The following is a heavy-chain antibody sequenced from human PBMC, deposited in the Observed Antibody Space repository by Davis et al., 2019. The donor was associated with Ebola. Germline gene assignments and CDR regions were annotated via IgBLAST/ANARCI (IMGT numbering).Heavy chain of an antibody. V-gene: IGHV4-30-2*01. J-gene: IGHJ4*02. CDR2: IYHSGIT. Sequence: PSETLSLTCAVSGGSISSGGYSWSWIRQPPGKGLEWIGYIYHSGITYYNPSLKSRVTISVDMSKNQFSLKLSSVTAADTAVYYCARDVALWGQGTLVTVSS. CDR3: ARDVAL. CDR1: GGSISSGGYS.